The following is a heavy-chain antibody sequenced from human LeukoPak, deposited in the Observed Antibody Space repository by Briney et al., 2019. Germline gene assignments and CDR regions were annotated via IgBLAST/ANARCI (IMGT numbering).Heavy chain of an antibody. CDR1: GFTFSSYA. V-gene: IGHV3-23*01. Sequence: GGSLRLSCAASGFTFSSYAMSWVRQAPGKGLEWVSTISNSGRTTYYADSVKGRFTISRDDSENTLYLQMNSLRAEDTAVYYCAKATGYLLWGQGTLVTVSS. CDR3: AKATGYLL. CDR2: ISNSGRTT. D-gene: IGHD1-14*01. J-gene: IGHJ4*02.